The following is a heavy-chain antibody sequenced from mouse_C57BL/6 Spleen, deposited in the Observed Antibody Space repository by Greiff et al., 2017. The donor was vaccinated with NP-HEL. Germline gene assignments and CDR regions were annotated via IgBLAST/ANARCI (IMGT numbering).Heavy chain of an antibody. J-gene: IGHJ3*01. CDR3: APKEGFAY. V-gene: IGHV14-2*01. CDR2: IDPEDGAT. CDR1: GFNIKDYY. Sequence: EVKLMESGAELVKPGASVKLSCTASGFNIKDYYMHWVKQRTEQGLEWIGRIDPEDGATKYAPKFQGKATITADTSSNTAYLPLSSLTSEDTAVYYCAPKEGFAYWGQGTLVTVSA.